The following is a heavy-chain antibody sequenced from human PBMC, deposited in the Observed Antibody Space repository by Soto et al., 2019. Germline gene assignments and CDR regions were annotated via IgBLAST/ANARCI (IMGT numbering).Heavy chain of an antibody. CDR3: AREGPPYNYDSSGYNWFDP. V-gene: IGHV4-59*01. Sequence: SETVYLTCTVSGGSIRSDYWSWIRQSPGKGLEWIGCIHYSGRSKSNPTLKSRVTMSVDTSKNQFSLKLSSVTAADTAIYFCAREGPPYNYDSSGYNWFDPWGQGTLVPVSS. CDR1: GGSIRSDY. D-gene: IGHD3-22*01. J-gene: IGHJ5*02. CDR2: IHYSGRS.